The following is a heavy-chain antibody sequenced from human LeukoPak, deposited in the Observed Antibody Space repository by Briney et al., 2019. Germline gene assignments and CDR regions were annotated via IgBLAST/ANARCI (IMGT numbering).Heavy chain of an antibody. J-gene: IGHJ4*02. Sequence: GGSLRLSCAASGFTFSSYTMHWVRQAPGKGLEWVAVISYDESDKYYADSVKGRFTISRDNSKNTLYLQMSSLRAEDTAVYYCARTRERYGLFWDFDYWGQGTLVTVSS. CDR2: ISYDESDK. CDR3: ARTRERYGLFWDFDY. D-gene: IGHD1-14*01. V-gene: IGHV3-30-3*01. CDR1: GFTFSSYT.